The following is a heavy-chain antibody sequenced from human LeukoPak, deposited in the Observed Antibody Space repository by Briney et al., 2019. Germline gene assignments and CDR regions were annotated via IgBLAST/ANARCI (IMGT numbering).Heavy chain of an antibody. Sequence: PSQTLSLTCTVSGGSISSGSYYWSWIRQPAGKGLEWIGRIYTSGSTNYNPSLKSRVTISVDTSKNQFSLKLSSVTAADTAVYYCARDNDYVWGSYVDYWGQGTLVTVSS. CDR1: GGSISSGSYY. CDR3: ARDNDYVWGSYVDY. D-gene: IGHD3-16*01. V-gene: IGHV4-61*02. J-gene: IGHJ4*02. CDR2: IYTSGST.